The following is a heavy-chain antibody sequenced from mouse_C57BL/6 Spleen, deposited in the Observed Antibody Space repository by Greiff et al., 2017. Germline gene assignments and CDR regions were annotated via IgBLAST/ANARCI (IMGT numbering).Heavy chain of an antibody. V-gene: IGHV1-26*01. CDR1: GYTFTDYY. D-gene: IGHD2-4*01. Sequence: EVKLQQSGPELVKPGASVKISCKASGYTFTDYYMNWVKQSHGKSLEWIGDINPNNGGTSYNQKFKGKATLTVDKSSSTAYMELSSLTSADSAVYYCARDYGGFAYWGPGTLVTVSA. CDR2: INPNNGGT. CDR3: ARDYGGFAY. J-gene: IGHJ3*01.